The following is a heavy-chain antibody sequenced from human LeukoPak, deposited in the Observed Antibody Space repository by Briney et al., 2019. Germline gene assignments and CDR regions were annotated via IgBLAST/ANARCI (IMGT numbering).Heavy chain of an antibody. Sequence: GGSLRLSCEASAFTFSSYWMSWVRQAPGKGLEWVANIKEDGSEKYYVDSVKGRFTISRDNAKDSLYLQMSSLRAEDTAVYYCARDSGSYRIFDYWGQGTLVTVSS. J-gene: IGHJ4*02. CDR2: IKEDGSEK. D-gene: IGHD1-26*01. CDR3: ARDSGSYRIFDY. V-gene: IGHV3-7*01. CDR1: AFTFSSYW.